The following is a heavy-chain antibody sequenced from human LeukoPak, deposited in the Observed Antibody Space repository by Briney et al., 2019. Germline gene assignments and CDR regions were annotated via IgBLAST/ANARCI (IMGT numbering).Heavy chain of an antibody. CDR2: IRSKAYGGTT. V-gene: IGHV3-49*03. J-gene: IGHJ4*02. Sequence: GGSLRLSCTASGFTFGDYAMSWFRQAPGKGLEWVGFIRSKAYGGTTEYAASVKGRFTISIDDSKSIAYLQMNSLKTEDTAVYYCTSYPAKGLEWLLTVGYWGQGTLVTVSS. CDR1: GFTFGDYA. D-gene: IGHD3-3*01. CDR3: TSYPAKGLEWLLTVGY.